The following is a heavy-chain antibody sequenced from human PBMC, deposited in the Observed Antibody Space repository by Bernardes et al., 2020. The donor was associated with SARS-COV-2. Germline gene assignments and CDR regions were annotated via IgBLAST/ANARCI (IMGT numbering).Heavy chain of an antibody. Sequence: GGSLRLSCAASGFTFSTFWMHWVRQVPGKGLVWVARINEHGSYRDYADSVEGRFTISRDNAKNTLYLQMNSLRAEDTAVYYCGRDLSGMADYWVPGTLVTLSS. V-gene: IGHV3-74*01. D-gene: IGHD3-10*01. CDR3: GRDLSGMADY. J-gene: IGHJ4*02. CDR1: GFTFSTFW. CDR2: INEHGSYR.